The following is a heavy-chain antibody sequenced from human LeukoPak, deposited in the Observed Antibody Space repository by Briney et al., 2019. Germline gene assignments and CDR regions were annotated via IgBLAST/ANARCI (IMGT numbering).Heavy chain of an antibody. J-gene: IGHJ6*03. D-gene: IGHD6-19*01. Sequence: PGGSLRLSCAASGFTVSSNYMSWVRQAPGKGLEWVSVIYSGGSTYYADSVKGRFTISRDNSKNTLYLQMNSLRAEDTAVYYCAKEGQWLARDQWAPYYYYYMDVWGKGTTVTISS. CDR3: AKEGQWLARDQWAPYYYYYMDV. V-gene: IGHV3-66*01. CDR2: IYSGGST. CDR1: GFTVSSNY.